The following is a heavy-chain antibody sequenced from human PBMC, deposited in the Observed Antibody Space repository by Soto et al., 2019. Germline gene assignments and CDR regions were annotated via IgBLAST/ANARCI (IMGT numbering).Heavy chain of an antibody. CDR2: ISGSGGNT. D-gene: IGHD3-16*02. J-gene: IGHJ4*02. V-gene: IGHV3-23*01. CDR1: GLSLSSYA. Sequence: EVQLLESGGGLVQSGGSLRLSCAVSGLSLSSYAMSWVRQAPGKGLEWVSGISGSGGNTHYADSVKGRFTISRDNSKNTLYMQMNSLRAEYTAVYYCAKVGTGVSFGGVIVIPVGGYLDYWGQGTLVTVSS. CDR3: AKVGTGVSFGGVIVIPVGGYLDY.